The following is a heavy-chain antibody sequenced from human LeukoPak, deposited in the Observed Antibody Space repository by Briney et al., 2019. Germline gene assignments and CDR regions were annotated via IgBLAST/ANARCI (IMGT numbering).Heavy chain of an antibody. CDR1: GGSISSSSYY. D-gene: IGHD4-17*01. CDR2: IYYSGST. Sequence: SETLSLTCTVSGGSISSSSYYWGWIRQPPGKGLEWIGSIYYSGSTYYNPSLKSRVTISVDTSKNQFSLKLSSVTAADTAVYYCARHEYGDFHFDYWGQGTLVTVSS. CDR3: ARHEYGDFHFDY. V-gene: IGHV4-39*01. J-gene: IGHJ4*02.